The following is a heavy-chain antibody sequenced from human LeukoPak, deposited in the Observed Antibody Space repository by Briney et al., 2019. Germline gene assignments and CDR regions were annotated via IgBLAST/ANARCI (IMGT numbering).Heavy chain of an antibody. CDR1: GYSENFYG. Sequence: ASVKVSCKTSGYSENFYGITWVRQVAGQGLEWMGWISAQHGQTEYAPNSQDRVTMTTDTSTTTAYMELRSLRSDDTAVYYCARDRSTSDYWGQGTLVTVSS. CDR2: ISAQHGQT. CDR3: ARDRSTSDY. J-gene: IGHJ4*02. D-gene: IGHD2-2*01. V-gene: IGHV1-18*01.